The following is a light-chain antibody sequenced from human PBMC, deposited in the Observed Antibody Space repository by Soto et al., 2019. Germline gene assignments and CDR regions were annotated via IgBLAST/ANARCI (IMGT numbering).Light chain of an antibody. CDR2: GAS. CDR1: QSISSSY. J-gene: IGKJ3*01. CDR3: QQYGSSRFT. V-gene: IGKV3-20*01. Sequence: ESVLTQSPGTLSLSPGERATLSCRASQSISSSYLAWYQQKPGQAPRLLVYGASSRATGTPDRFSGSGSGTDFTLTISRLEPEDLAVYYCQQYGSSRFTFGPGTKVDIK.